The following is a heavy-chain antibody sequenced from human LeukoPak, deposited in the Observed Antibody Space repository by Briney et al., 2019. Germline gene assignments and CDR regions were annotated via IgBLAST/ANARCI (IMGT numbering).Heavy chain of an antibody. D-gene: IGHD2-15*01. CDR2: INPSGVTT. V-gene: IGHV1-46*01. CDR3: ARANSVGGKLWIDY. CDR1: GYTFTTYF. J-gene: IGHJ4*02. Sequence: RASVKVSCKSSGYTFTTYFLHWVRQAPGRGLEWMGVINPSGVTTSYAQNFQGRITMTSDTSTSTIFMELSSLRSDDTAVYYCARANSVGGKLWIDYWGQGALVTVSS.